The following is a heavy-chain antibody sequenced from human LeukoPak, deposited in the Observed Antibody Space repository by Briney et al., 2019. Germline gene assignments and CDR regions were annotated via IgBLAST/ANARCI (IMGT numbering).Heavy chain of an antibody. J-gene: IGHJ4*02. D-gene: IGHD2-8*02. CDR3: AKAHKTNPRTILSWDY. CDR2: ISGSGGST. V-gene: IGHV3-23*01. CDR1: GFTFSSYA. Sequence: GGSLRLSCAASGFTFSSYAVSWVRQAPGKGLEWVSTISGSGGSTYYADSVKGRFTMSRDNSKNTLYVQMNSLRAEDTAVYYCAKAHKTNPRTILSWDYWGQGTLVTVSS.